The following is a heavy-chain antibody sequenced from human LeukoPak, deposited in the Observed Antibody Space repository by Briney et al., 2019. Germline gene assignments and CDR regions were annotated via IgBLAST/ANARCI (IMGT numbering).Heavy chain of an antibody. D-gene: IGHD3-22*01. J-gene: IGHJ4*02. CDR1: GGSISSDY. Sequence: SETLSLTCTVSGGSISSDYWSWIRQPPGKGLEWIGYIYYRGSTNYNPSLKSRVTITVDTSKNQFSLKLSSVTAADTAVYYCARLSGYSSGHYYSDYWGQGTLVTVSS. V-gene: IGHV4-59*01. CDR2: IYYRGST. CDR3: ARLSGYSSGHYYSDY.